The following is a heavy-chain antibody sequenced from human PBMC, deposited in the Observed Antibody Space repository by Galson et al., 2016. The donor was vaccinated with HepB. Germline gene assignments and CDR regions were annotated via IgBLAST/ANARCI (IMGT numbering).Heavy chain of an antibody. CDR1: GFTFASSS. J-gene: IGHJ5*02. CDR3: AKGQGGTFFKPFAS. V-gene: IGHV3-23*01. D-gene: IGHD3-16*01. Sequence: SLRLSCAASGFTFASSSMHWVRQAPGKGVRWVASLGGSGPRTYHADSVKGRFTISRDSSKNTLYLQMDSLTADDSAVYYCAKGQGGTFFKPFASWGQGTQVTVSS. CDR2: LGGSGPRT.